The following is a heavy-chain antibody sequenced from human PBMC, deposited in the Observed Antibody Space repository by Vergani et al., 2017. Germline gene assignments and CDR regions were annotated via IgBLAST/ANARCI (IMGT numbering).Heavy chain of an antibody. D-gene: IGHD4-17*01. CDR1: GGSISSGGYS. CDR3: ARCGSHDYGDKGGLDV. V-gene: IGHV4-30-2*01. Sequence: QLQLQESGSGLVKPSQTLSLTCAVSGGSISSGGYSWSWIRQPPGKGLEWIGYIDHSGSPYYNPSLKSRVTISVDRSKNQFSLKLSSVTAADTAVYYCARCGSHDYGDKGGLDVWGQGTLVTVSS. CDR2: IDHSGSP. J-gene: IGHJ5*02.